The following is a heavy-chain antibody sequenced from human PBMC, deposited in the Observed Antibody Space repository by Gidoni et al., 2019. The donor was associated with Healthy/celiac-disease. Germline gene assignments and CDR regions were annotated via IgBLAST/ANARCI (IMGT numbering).Heavy chain of an antibody. D-gene: IGHD3-22*01. Sequence: QVQLVQSGAEVKKPGSSVKVSCKASGGTFSSYTISWVRQAPGQGLEWMGRIIPILGIANYAQKFQGRVTITADKSTSTAYMELSSLRSDDTAVYYCARGRSSSGLDAFDIWGQGTMVTVSS. CDR1: GGTFSSYT. CDR2: IIPILGIA. CDR3: ARGRSSSGLDAFDI. V-gene: IGHV1-69*02. J-gene: IGHJ3*02.